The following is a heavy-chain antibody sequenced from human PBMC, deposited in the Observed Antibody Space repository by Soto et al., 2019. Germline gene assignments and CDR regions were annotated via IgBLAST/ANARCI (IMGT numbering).Heavy chain of an antibody. V-gene: IGHV3-23*01. Sequence: LRLSCVASGIEFSNYAMSWVRQAPGKGLEWVSISSASGRSRYHADSVKGRFTISRDNSKNTLYLHMTNLRAEDTAVYYCAKDGNWLDVYFDVWGQGTPVTVSS. CDR2: SSASGRSR. CDR1: GIEFSNYA. CDR3: AKDGNWLDVYFDV. J-gene: IGHJ4*02. D-gene: IGHD6-19*01.